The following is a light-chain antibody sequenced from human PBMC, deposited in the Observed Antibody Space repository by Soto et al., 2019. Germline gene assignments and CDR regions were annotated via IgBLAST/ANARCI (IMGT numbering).Light chain of an antibody. CDR2: DVS. J-gene: IGLJ2*01. CDR1: SSDVGGYNY. CDR3: ASHAGSSAV. V-gene: IGLV2-8*01. Sequence: QSALTQPPSASGSPGQSVTISCTGTSSDVGGYNYVSWYQQHPGKAPKVIIYDVSKRPSGVPDRFSGSKSGNTASLTVSGLQTEDDDDYYCASHAGSSAVFGGGTKLTV.